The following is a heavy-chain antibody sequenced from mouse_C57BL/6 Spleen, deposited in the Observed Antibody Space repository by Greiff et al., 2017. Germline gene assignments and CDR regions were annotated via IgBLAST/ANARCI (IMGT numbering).Heavy chain of an antibody. CDR1: GYTFTSYW. CDR3: ARSGYSNRNWYFDF. J-gene: IGHJ1*03. CDR2: INPSNGGT. D-gene: IGHD2-5*01. Sequence: QVQLQQPGTELVKPGASVKLSCKASGYTFTSYWMHWVKQRPGQGLEWIGNINPSNGGTNYNEKFKSKATLTVDKSSSTAYLQLSSLTSEDSAVYYCARSGYSNRNWYFDFWGTGTTVTVSS. V-gene: IGHV1-53*01.